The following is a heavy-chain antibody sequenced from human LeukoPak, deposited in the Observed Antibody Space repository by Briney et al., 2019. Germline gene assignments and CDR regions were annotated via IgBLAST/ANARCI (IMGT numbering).Heavy chain of an antibody. D-gene: IGHD3-9*01. Sequence: PSETLSLTCAVYGGSFSGYYWSWIRQPPGKGLEWIGEINHSGSTNYNPSLKSRVTISVDTSKNQFSLKLSSVTAADTAVYYCAAPGGFDWSDAFDIWGQGTMVTVSS. J-gene: IGHJ3*02. CDR3: AAPGGFDWSDAFDI. CDR2: INHSGST. CDR1: GGSFSGYY. V-gene: IGHV4-34*01.